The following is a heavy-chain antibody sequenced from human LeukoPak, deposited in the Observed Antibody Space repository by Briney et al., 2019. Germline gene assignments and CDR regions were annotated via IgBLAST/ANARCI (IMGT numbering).Heavy chain of an antibody. CDR3: AREDYYGSGSLLASYGMDV. J-gene: IGHJ6*04. CDR1: GFTFSSYE. D-gene: IGHD3-10*01. CDR2: ISSSGSTI. Sequence: GGSLRLSCAASGFTFSSYEVNWVRQAPGKGLEWVSYISSSGSTIYYADSVKGRFTISRDNAKNSLYLQMNSLRAEDTAVYYCAREDYYGSGSLLASYGMDVWGKGTTVTVSS. V-gene: IGHV3-48*03.